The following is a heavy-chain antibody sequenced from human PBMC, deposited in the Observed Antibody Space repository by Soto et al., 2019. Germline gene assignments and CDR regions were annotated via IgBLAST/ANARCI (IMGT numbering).Heavy chain of an antibody. J-gene: IGHJ4*02. Sequence: KPSETLSLTCTVSGGSISSGGYYWSWIRQHPGKGLEWIGYIYYSGSTYYNPSLKSRVTISVDTSKNQFSLKLSSVTAADTAVYYCARVDSGWSPQYFDYWGQGTLVTVSS. D-gene: IGHD6-19*01. CDR3: ARVDSGWSPQYFDY. V-gene: IGHV4-31*03. CDR1: GGSISSGGYY. CDR2: IYYSGST.